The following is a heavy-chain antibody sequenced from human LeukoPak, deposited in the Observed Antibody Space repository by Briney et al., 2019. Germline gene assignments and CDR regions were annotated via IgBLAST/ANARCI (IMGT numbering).Heavy chain of an antibody. D-gene: IGHD1-26*01. Sequence: SVKVSCKASGGTFSSYAISWVRQAPGQGLEWMGGIIPIFGTANYAQRFQGRVTITADESTSTAYMELSSLRSEDTAVYYCARWAVGAMYEIDYWGQGTLVTVSS. CDR1: GGTFSSYA. J-gene: IGHJ4*02. CDR3: ARWAVGAMYEIDY. CDR2: IIPIFGTA. V-gene: IGHV1-69*13.